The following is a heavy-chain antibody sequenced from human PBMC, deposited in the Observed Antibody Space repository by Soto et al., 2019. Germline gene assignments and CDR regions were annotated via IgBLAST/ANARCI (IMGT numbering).Heavy chain of an antibody. CDR1: GGSFSGYY. J-gene: IGHJ4*02. Sequence: SETLSLTCAVYGGSFSGYYWSWIRQPPGKGLEWIGEINHSGSTNYNPSLKSRVTISVDTSKNQFSLKLSSVTAADTAVYYCARGASGYYDSTGYYSPYYFDYWGQGTRVTVSS. CDR2: INHSGST. CDR3: ARGASGYYDSTGYYSPYYFDY. D-gene: IGHD3-22*01. V-gene: IGHV4-34*01.